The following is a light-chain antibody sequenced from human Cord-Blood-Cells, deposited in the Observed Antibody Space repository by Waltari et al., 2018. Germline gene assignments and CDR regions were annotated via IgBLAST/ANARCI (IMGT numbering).Light chain of an antibody. V-gene: IGKV1-12*01. Sequence: DIQMTQSPSSVSASVGDRVTITCRASQGIISWLVWYQQKPGKAPKLLIYAASRLQSGVPSRFGGSGSRTDITLTSSSLQHEDFATYYCQQANSVPLTFGGGTKVEIK. CDR3: QQANSVPLT. J-gene: IGKJ4*01. CDR1: QGIISW. CDR2: AAS.